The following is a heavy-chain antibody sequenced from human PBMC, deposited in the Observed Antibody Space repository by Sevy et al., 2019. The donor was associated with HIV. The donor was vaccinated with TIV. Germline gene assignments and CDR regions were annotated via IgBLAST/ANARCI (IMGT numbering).Heavy chain of an antibody. V-gene: IGHV3-73*01. CDR2: IRSEPNSYAT. Sequence: GGSLRLSCAASGFIFSGSAMHWVRQPSGKGQEWVGRIRSEPNSYATAYSESVKGRFTISRDDSKNTAYLQMNSLKTDDTAVYYCVSRTWDYYYYGMDVWGQGTTVTVSS. CDR1: GFIFSGSA. D-gene: IGHD7-27*01. J-gene: IGHJ6*02. CDR3: VSRTWDYYYYGMDV.